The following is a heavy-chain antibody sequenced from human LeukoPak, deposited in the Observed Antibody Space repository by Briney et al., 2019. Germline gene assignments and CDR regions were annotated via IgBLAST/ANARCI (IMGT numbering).Heavy chain of an antibody. CDR1: GFTFSSYA. J-gene: IGHJ4*02. V-gene: IGHV3-23*01. Sequence: GGSLRLSCAASGFTFSSYAMSWVRQAPGKGLEWVSAISGSGGSTYYADSVKGRFTISRDNSKNTPYLQMNSLRAEDTAVYYCAKDHQDPVAGTTDFDYWGQGTLVTVSS. CDR3: AKDHQDPVAGTTDFDY. CDR2: ISGSGGST. D-gene: IGHD6-19*01.